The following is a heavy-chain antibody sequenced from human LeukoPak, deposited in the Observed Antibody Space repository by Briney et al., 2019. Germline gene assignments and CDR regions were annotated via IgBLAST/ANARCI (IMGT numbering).Heavy chain of an antibody. J-gene: IGHJ5*02. CDR3: ARQSAYSRDVSNWFDP. V-gene: IGHV4-34*01. CDR2: INHSGST. D-gene: IGHD6-13*01. CDR1: GGSFSGYY. Sequence: SETLSLTCAVYGGSFSGYYWSWIRQPPGKGLEWIGEINHSGSTNYNPSLKSRVTISVDTSKNQFSLKLSSVTAADTAVYYCARQSAYSRDVSNWFDPWGQGTLVTVSS.